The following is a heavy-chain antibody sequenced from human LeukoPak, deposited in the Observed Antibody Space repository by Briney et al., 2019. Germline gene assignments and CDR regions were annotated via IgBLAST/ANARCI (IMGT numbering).Heavy chain of an antibody. J-gene: IGHJ5*02. CDR2: IKYDGSEK. D-gene: IGHD2-15*01. CDR3: ARDRRCGGSCYQFDP. Sequence: GGSLRLSCAASGFTFSSYWMSWVRQAPGKGLEWVANIKYDGSEKYYADSVKSRFTISRDNAKNSLYLQMTSPRADDTAVYYCARDRRCGGSCYQFDPWGQGTLVTVSS. CDR1: GFTFSSYW. V-gene: IGHV3-7*04.